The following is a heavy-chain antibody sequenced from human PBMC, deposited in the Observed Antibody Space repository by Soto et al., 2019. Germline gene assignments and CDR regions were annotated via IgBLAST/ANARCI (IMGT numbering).Heavy chain of an antibody. CDR1: GGTFSSYT. V-gene: IGHV1-69*02. Sequence: QVQLVQSGAEVKKPGSSVKVSCKASGGTFSSYTISWVRQAPGQGLEWMGRLIPIVDISNYAQNFQDRVTITADKSTTTAYMELSRLRSEDTAVYYCARASSYGPFDYWGQGTLVTVSS. CDR3: ARASSYGPFDY. J-gene: IGHJ4*02. CDR2: LIPIVDIS. D-gene: IGHD5-18*01.